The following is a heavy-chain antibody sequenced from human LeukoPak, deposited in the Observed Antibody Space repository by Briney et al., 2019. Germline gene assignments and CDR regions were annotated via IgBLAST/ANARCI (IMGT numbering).Heavy chain of an antibody. CDR1: GGSISSSSYY. CDR3: ARRRTGSNYVYYYYYMDV. J-gene: IGHJ6*03. V-gene: IGHV4-39*01. D-gene: IGHD4-11*01. CDR2: IYYSGST. Sequence: PSETLSLTCTVSGGSISSSSYYWGWLRQPPGKGLEWIGSIYYSGSTYYNPSLKSRVTISVDTSKNQFSLKLSSVTAADTAVYYCARRRTGSNYVYYYYYMDVWGKGTTLTVSS.